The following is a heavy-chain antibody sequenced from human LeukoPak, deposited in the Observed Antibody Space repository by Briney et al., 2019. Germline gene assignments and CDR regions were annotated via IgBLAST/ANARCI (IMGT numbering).Heavy chain of an antibody. CDR2: IKQDGSEK. D-gene: IGHD2-2*01. V-gene: IGHV3-7*01. CDR3: ARDLAVPVPYRLYNYYGMDV. J-gene: IGHJ6*02. Sequence: GGSLRLSCAASGFTFSSYWMSWVRQAPGKGLEWVANIKQDGSEKYYVDSVKGRFTISRDNAKNSLYLQMNSLRAEDTAVYYCARDLAVPVPYRLYNYYGMDVWGQGTTVTVSS. CDR1: GFTFSSYW.